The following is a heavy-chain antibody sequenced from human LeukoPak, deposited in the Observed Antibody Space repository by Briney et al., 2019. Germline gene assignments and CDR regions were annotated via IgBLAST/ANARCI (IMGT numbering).Heavy chain of an antibody. CDR1: GYTFTGYY. CDR2: INPNSGAT. V-gene: IGHV1-2*02. D-gene: IGHD6-13*01. J-gene: IGHJ4*02. Sequence: ASVKVSCKASGYTFTGYYMHWVRQAPGQGREWMGWINPNSGATNYAQKFQGRVTMTRDTSISTAYMELSRLRSDDTALYYCARTLYIAAVPGGFDYWGQGTLVTVSS. CDR3: ARTLYIAAVPGGFDY.